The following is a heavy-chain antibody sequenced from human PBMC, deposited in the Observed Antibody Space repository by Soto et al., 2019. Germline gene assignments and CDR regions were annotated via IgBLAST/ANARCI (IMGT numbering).Heavy chain of an antibody. V-gene: IGHV1-18*01. CDR2: ISAYNGDT. J-gene: IGHJ5*02. CDR1: GYTFTSYG. CDR3: ARDLAAGTGWFDP. Sequence: ASVKVSCQASGYTFTSYGISWVRQAPGQGLEWMGWISAYNGDTNYAQKFQGRVTITADESTSTAYMELSSLRSEDTAVYYCARDLAAGTGWFDPWGQGTLVTVSS. D-gene: IGHD6-13*01.